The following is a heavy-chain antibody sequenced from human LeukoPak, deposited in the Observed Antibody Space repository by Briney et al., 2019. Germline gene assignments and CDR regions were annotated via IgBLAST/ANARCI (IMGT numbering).Heavy chain of an antibody. D-gene: IGHD6-19*01. CDR2: IIPIFGTA. CDR3: ARQALAVAGMNWFDP. J-gene: IGHJ5*02. V-gene: IGHV1-69*13. CDR1: GGTFSSYA. Sequence: ASVKVSCEASGGTFSSYAISWVRQAPGQGLEWMGGIIPIFGTANYAQKFQGRVTITADESTSTAYMELSSLRSEDTAVYYCARQALAVAGMNWFDPWGQGTLVTVSS.